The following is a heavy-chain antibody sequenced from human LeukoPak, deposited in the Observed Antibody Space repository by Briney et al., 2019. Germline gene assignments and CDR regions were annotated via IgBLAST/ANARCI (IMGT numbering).Heavy chain of an antibody. CDR1: GYTFTSYD. V-gene: IGHV1-8*01. J-gene: IGHJ4*02. Sequence: ASVKVSCKGSGYTFTSYDINWVRQATGQGLEWMGWMNPNSGNTGYAQKFQGRVTMTRNASISTAYMELSSLRSEDTAVYYCARARRLRLGENCLYYFDYWGQGTLVTVSS. D-gene: IGHD3-16*01. CDR3: ARARRLRLGENCLYYFDY. CDR2: MNPNSGNT.